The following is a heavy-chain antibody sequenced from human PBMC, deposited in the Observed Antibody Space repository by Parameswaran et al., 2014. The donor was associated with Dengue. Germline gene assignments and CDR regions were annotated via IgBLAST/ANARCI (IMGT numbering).Heavy chain of an antibody. J-gene: IGHJ6*02. CDR3: ASMVRGVMRYYYGMDV. CDR2: INHSGST. D-gene: IGHD3-10*01. Sequence: RWIRQPPGRGLEWIGEINHSGSTNYNPSLKSRVTISVDTPKNQFSLKLSSVTAADTAVYYCASMVRGVMRYYYGMDVWGQGTTVTVSS. V-gene: IGHV4-34*01.